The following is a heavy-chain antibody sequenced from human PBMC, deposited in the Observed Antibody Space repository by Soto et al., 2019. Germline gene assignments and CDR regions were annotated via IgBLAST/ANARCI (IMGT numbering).Heavy chain of an antibody. CDR1: GYTFTSYG. J-gene: IGHJ3*02. Sequence: QVQLVQSGAEVKKPGASVKVSCKASGYTFTSYGISWVRQAPGQGLEWMGWIRAYNGNTNYAQKLQGSDTMTKDADSSTGYMELRSLRSDDTAVYYCARAPIAVAADVFDIWGQGTMVTVSS. D-gene: IGHD6-19*01. CDR2: IRAYNGNT. CDR3: ARAPIAVAADVFDI. V-gene: IGHV1-18*01.